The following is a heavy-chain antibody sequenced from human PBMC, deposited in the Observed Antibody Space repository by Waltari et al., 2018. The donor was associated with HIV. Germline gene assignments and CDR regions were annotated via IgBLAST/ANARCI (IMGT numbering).Heavy chain of an antibody. V-gene: IGHV1-46*01. J-gene: IGHJ6*02. CDR1: GYTFTSYY. CDR3: ARESRCGCYGMDV. CDR2: INPSGGST. D-gene: IGHD1-26*01. Sequence: QVQLVQSGAEVKKPGASVKVSCKASGYTFTSYYMHWVRRAPGQGLEWMGIINPSGGSTSYAQKFQGRVTMTRDTSTSTVYMELSSLRSEDTAVYYCARESRCGCYGMDVWGQGTTVTVSS.